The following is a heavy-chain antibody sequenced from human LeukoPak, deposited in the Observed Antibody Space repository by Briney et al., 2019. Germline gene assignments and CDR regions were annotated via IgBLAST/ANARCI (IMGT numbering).Heavy chain of an antibody. CDR2: INEDGSEK. CDR1: GFTFSSYE. CDR3: ARDKVVGASRFEY. Sequence: GGSLRLSCAASGFTFSSYEMNWVRQAPGKVLEWMANINEDGSEKNYVDSVKGRFTISRDNAKNLVYLQLNSLRVEDTAVYYCARDKVVGASRFEYWGQGTQVMVSS. V-gene: IGHV3-7*01. J-gene: IGHJ4*02. D-gene: IGHD1-26*01.